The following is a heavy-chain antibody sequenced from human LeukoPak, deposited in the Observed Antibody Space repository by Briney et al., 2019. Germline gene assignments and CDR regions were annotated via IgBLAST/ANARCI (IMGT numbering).Heavy chain of an antibody. J-gene: IGHJ4*02. Sequence: GGSLRLSCAASEFTFSRYGMHWVRQAPGKGLEWVAFIRYDGSNKYYADSVKGRFTISRDNSKNTLYLQMNSLRAEDTAVYYCAKDKTPYNWNDAPFDYWGQGTLVTVSS. D-gene: IGHD1-1*01. CDR1: EFTFSRYG. CDR3: AKDKTPYNWNDAPFDY. V-gene: IGHV3-30*02. CDR2: IRYDGSNK.